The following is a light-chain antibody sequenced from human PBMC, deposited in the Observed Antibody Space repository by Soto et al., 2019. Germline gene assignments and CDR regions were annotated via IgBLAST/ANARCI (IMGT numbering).Light chain of an antibody. Sequence: EIVLTQSPATLSLSPGERATLSCRASQSVDSYLAWYQQKPGQAPRLLIFDSSNRPTGIPARFSGSGSGTDFTLTISSIEPEDFAVHYCQQRSNGLTFGGGTKVEMK. V-gene: IGKV3-11*01. CDR2: DSS. CDR1: QSVDSY. J-gene: IGKJ4*01. CDR3: QQRSNGLT.